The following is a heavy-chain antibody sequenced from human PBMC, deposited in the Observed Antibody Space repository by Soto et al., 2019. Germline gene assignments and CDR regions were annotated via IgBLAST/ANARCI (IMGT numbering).Heavy chain of an antibody. CDR3: ARPYSSGWYAAFDI. D-gene: IGHD6-19*01. CDR2: IYYSGST. CDR1: GGSISTYY. V-gene: IGHV4-59*08. Sequence: QVQLQESGPGLLKPSETLSLTCTVSGGSISTYYWSWVRQPPGKGLEWIGYIYYSGSTNYNPSLTSRVSISEDTSNNHFSLKRSSVTAADTAVYYCARPYSSGWYAAFDIWGQGTMVTVSS. J-gene: IGHJ3*02.